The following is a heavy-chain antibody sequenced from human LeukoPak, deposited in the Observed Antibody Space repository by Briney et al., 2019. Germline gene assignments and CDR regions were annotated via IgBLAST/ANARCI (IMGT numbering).Heavy chain of an antibody. Sequence: ASVKVSCKASGYTFTRYDINWVRQATGQGLEWMGWMNPNSGNTGYAQKFQGRVTITRNTSISTAYMELSSLRSEDTAVYYCARVSYDYVWGSYRPWGQGTLVTVSS. V-gene: IGHV1-8*03. J-gene: IGHJ5*02. CDR2: MNPNSGNT. CDR1: GYTFTRYD. D-gene: IGHD3-16*02. CDR3: ARVSYDYVWGSYRP.